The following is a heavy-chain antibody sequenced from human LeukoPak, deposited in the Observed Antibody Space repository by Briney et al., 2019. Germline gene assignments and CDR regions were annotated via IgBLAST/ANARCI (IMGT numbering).Heavy chain of an antibody. J-gene: IGHJ4*02. CDR3: AKSGSYYGSTSG. V-gene: IGHV4-31*02. CDR2: SYYSGST. D-gene: IGHD3-10*01. CDR1: GGSISSGGYY. Sequence: SETLSLTCTVSGGSISSGGYYWSWMRQHPGKGLEWIGYSYYSGSTNYNPSLKSRVTISLDTSKNQFSLKLTSVTAADTAVYYCAKSGSYYGSTSGWGQGTLVTVS.